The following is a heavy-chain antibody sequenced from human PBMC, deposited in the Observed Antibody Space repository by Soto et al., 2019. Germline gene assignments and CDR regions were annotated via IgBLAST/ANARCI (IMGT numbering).Heavy chain of an antibody. CDR2: ITGSGDKT. V-gene: IGHV3-23*01. J-gene: IGHJ4*02. CDR1: GFTFSNYD. CDR3: TKDEGVYTGYANFDF. Sequence: EVQLLESGGGLVQPGGSLRLSCAVSGFTFSNYDMSWVRQAAGKGLEWVSAITGSGDKTYYADSVKGRFTISRDNSKNTLDLQMDALRAEDTAVYYCTKDEGVYTGYANFDFWGQGTLVTVSS. D-gene: IGHD5-12*01.